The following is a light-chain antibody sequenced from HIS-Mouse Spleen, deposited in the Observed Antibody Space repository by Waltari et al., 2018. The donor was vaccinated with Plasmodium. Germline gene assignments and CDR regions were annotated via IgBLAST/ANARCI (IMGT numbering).Light chain of an antibody. Sequence: QSALTQPASVSGSPGQSITISCTGTSSDVGSYNLVSWYQPHPGKAPKLMSYEGSKRPSGVSNRFSGSKSGDTASLTISGLQAEDEADYYCCSYAGSRMVFGGGTKLTVL. J-gene: IGLJ2*01. V-gene: IGLV2-23*01. CDR1: SSDVGSYNL. CDR3: CSYAGSRMV. CDR2: EGS.